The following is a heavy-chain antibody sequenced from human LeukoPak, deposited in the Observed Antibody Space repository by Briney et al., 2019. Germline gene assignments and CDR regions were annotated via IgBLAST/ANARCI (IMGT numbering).Heavy chain of an antibody. CDR1: GFTFSSYG. CDR2: IWYGGSNK. D-gene: IGHD3-16*02. CDR3: AGRGDSGYDYVWGSYRPGRISAFGI. V-gene: IGHV3-33*08. J-gene: IGHJ3*02. Sequence: GGSLRLSCAASGFTFSSYGMHWVRQAPGMGLEWVAVIWYGGSNKYYADSVKGRFTISRDNSKNTLYLQMNSLRAEDTAVYYCAGRGDSGYDYVWGSYRPGRISAFGIWGQGTMVTVSS.